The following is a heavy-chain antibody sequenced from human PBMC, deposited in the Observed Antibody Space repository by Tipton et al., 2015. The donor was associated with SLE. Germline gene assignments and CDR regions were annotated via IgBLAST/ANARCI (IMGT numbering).Heavy chain of an antibody. CDR1: GGSVSSGSYY. D-gene: IGHD5-12*01. CDR3: ARERDDYGLPLDY. J-gene: IGHJ4*02. CDR2: IYYSGST. V-gene: IGHV4-61*01. Sequence: TLSLTCTVSGGSVSSGSYYWSWIRQPPGKGLEWIGYIYYSGSTNYNPSLKSRVTISVDTSKNQFSLKVSSVTAADTAVYYCARERDDYGLPLDYWGQGTLVTVSS.